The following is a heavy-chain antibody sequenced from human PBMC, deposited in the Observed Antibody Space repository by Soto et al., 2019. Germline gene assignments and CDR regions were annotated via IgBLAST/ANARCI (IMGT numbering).Heavy chain of an antibody. Sequence: GASVKVSCKASGYSFTSYDMNWVRQATGQGLEWMGWMNPNSGNTGYAQKFQGRVTMTRNTSLTTAYMELSSLRSEDTAVYYCAREITTRGVEHWGPGRPATVPS. CDR3: AREITTRGVEH. J-gene: IGHJ4*03. V-gene: IGHV1-8*01. CDR1: GYSFTSYD. D-gene: IGHD1-26*01. CDR2: MNPNSGNT.